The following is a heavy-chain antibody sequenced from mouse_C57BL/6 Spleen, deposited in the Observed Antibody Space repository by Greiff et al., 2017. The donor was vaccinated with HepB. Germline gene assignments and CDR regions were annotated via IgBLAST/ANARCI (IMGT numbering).Heavy chain of an antibody. CDR3: TTLGFGWVTTAY. CDR1: GFNIKDDY. J-gene: IGHJ3*01. V-gene: IGHV14-4*01. D-gene: IGHD2-2*01. Sequence: EVRLQQSGAELVRPGASVKLSCTASGFNIKDDYMHWVKQRPEQGLEWIGWIDPENGDTEYASKFQGKATITADTSSNTAYLQLSSLTSEDTAVYYCTTLGFGWVTTAYWGQGTLVTVSA. CDR2: IDPENGDT.